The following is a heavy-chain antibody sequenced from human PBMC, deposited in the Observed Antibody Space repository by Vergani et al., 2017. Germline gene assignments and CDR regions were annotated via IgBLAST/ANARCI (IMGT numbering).Heavy chain of an antibody. CDR3: AKGHSSSWYWHYFDY. Sequence: QVQLVESGGGVVQPGRSLRLSCAASGFTFSSYGMHWVRQAPGKGLEWVALISYDGSNKYYADSVKGRFTISRDNSKNTLYLQMNSLRAEDTAMFYCAKGHSSSWYWHYFDYWGQGTLVTVSS. CDR1: GFTFSSYG. J-gene: IGHJ4*02. CDR2: ISYDGSNK. V-gene: IGHV3-30*18. D-gene: IGHD6-13*01.